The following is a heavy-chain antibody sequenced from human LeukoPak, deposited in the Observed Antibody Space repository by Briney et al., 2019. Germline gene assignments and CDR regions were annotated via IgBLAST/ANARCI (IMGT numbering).Heavy chain of an antibody. CDR1: GGTFSSYA. D-gene: IGHD3-3*01. V-gene: IGHV1-2*02. J-gene: IGHJ4*02. CDR3: ARDISITPLRGY. CDR2: INPNSGGT. Sequence: ASVKVSCKASGGTFSSYAISWVRQAPGQGLEWMGWINPNSGGTNYAQKFQGRVTMTRDTSISTAYMELSRLRSDDTAVYYCARDISITPLRGYWGQGTLVTVSS.